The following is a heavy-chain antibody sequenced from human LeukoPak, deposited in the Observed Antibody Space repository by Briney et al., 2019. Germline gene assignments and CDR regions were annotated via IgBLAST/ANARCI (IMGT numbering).Heavy chain of an antibody. CDR1: GFTFSSYE. Sequence: GGSLRLSCAASGFTFSSYEMNWVRQAPGKGLEWVSSISSSSSYIYYADSVKGRFTISRDNAKNSLYLQMNSLRAEDTAVYYCARDSRGYSGYDGRLQIDYWGQGTLVTVSS. CDR2: ISSSSSYI. V-gene: IGHV3-21*01. CDR3: ARDSRGYSGYDGRLQIDY. J-gene: IGHJ4*02. D-gene: IGHD5-12*01.